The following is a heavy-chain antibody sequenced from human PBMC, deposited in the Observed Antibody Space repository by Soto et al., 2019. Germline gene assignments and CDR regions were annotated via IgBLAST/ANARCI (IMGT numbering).Heavy chain of an antibody. V-gene: IGHV4-31*03. J-gene: IGHJ4*02. D-gene: IGHD4-17*01. CDR1: GGSISSGGYY. CDR3: ARGNSYGDYVQLYFDY. Sequence: PSETLSLTCTVSGGSISSGGYYWSWIRQHPGKGLEWIGYIYYSGSTYYNPSLKSRVTISVDTSKNQFSLKLSSVTAADTAVYYCARGNSYGDYVQLYFDYWGQGTLVTVSS. CDR2: IYYSGST.